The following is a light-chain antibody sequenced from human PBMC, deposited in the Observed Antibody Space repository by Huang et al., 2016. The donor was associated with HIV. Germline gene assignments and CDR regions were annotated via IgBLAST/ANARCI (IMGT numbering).Light chain of an antibody. Sequence: EIVLTQSPGTLSLSPGERATLSCRASQSVSSSYLAGYQQQPVQAPRLLIDGASSRATGIPYRFSGSGSGTDFTLTISRLEPEDFAVYSCQQYGSSPTFGGGTKVEIK. V-gene: IGKV3-20*01. CDR1: QSVSSSY. CDR3: QQYGSSPT. CDR2: GAS. J-gene: IGKJ4*01.